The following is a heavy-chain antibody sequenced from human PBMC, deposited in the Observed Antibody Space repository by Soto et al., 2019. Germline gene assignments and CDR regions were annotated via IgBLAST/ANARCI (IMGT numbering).Heavy chain of an antibody. V-gene: IGHV1-2*02. J-gene: IGHJ4*02. Sequence: VTSVKVSCKASEYTFIAYYIHWVRQAPGQGLEWMGWVNPKSGARNYAQKFQGRVTLSRDTSISTAYMELNTLRSDDTAVYYCAREINPGPIDYWGQGTLVTVSS. CDR2: VNPKSGAR. CDR3: AREINPGPIDY. CDR1: EYTFIAYY.